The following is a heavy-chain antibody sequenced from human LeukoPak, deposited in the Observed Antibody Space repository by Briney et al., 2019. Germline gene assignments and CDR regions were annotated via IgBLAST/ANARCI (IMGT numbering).Heavy chain of an antibody. CDR2: INHSGST. Sequence: SETLSLTCAVYGGSFSGYYWSWIRQPPGKGLEGIEEINHSGSTNYNPSLKSRVTISVDTSKNQFSLKLSSVTAADTAVYYCARSSPVYDYWGQGTLVTVSS. D-gene: IGHD2-8*01. J-gene: IGHJ4*02. CDR3: ARSSPVYDY. CDR1: GGSFSGYY. V-gene: IGHV4-34*01.